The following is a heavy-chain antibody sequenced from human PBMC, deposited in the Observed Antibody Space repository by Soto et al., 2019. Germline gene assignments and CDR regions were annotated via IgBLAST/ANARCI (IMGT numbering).Heavy chain of an antibody. CDR1: GFTFSSYG. J-gene: IGHJ4*02. V-gene: IGHV3-33*01. CDR2: IWYDGSNK. Sequence: QVQLVESGGGVVQPGRSLRLSCAASGFTFSSYGMHWVRQAPGKGLEWVAVIWYDGSNKYYADSVKGRFTISRDNSKNPLYLQMNSLRAEDTAVYYCAREALAYCGGDCYSAFDYWGQGTLVTVSS. D-gene: IGHD2-21*02. CDR3: AREALAYCGGDCYSAFDY.